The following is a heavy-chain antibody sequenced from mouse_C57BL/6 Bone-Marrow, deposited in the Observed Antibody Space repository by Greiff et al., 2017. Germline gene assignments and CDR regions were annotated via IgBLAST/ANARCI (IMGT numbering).Heavy chain of an antibody. V-gene: IGHV5-12*01. Sequence: EVQGVESGGGLVQPGGSLKLSCAASGFTFSDYYMYWVRQTPEKRLEWVAYISNGGGSTYYPDTVKGRFTISRDNAKNTLYLQMSRLKSEDTAMYYCARPITTVVDYAMDYWGQGTSVTVSS. J-gene: IGHJ4*01. D-gene: IGHD1-1*01. CDR2: ISNGGGST. CDR1: GFTFSDYY. CDR3: ARPITTVVDYAMDY.